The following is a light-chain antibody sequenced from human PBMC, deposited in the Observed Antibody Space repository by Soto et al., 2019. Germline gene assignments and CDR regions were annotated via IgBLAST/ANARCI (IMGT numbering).Light chain of an antibody. CDR3: QQRSNWPPIT. CDR2: DAT. V-gene: IGKV3-11*01. J-gene: IGKJ5*01. Sequence: IVLTQSAPTLSLSPGERATLSCRASQSASSYLAWYQQKPGQAPRLLIYDATNRATGIPARFSGSGSGTDFTLTISSLEPEDFAVYYCQQRSNWPPITFGQGTRLEIK. CDR1: QSASSY.